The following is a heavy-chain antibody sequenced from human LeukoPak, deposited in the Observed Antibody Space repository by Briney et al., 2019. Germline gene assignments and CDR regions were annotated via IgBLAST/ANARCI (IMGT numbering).Heavy chain of an antibody. CDR1: GGSISSGDYY. V-gene: IGHV4-30-4*08. J-gene: IGHJ4*02. Sequence: SETLSLTCTVSGGSISSGDYYWSWIRQPPGKGLEWIGYTYYSGSTYYNPSLKSRVTISVDTSKNQFSLKLSSVTAADTAVYYCARVVVIYYFDYWGQGTLVTVSS. D-gene: IGHD3-22*01. CDR3: ARVVVIYYFDY. CDR2: TYYSGST.